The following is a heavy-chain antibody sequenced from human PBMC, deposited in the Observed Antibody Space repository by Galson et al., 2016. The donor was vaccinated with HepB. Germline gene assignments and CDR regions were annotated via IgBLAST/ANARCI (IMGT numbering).Heavy chain of an antibody. J-gene: IGHJ4*02. CDR2: IKSKPDGGTT. Sequence: SLRLSCAASGIKISHAWMDWVRQAPGRGLEWVGRIKSKPDGGTTDYAAPVKGRFTISRDDSKNTVYLQMNTLKTEDTAVYYCTTESAAAATDYWGQGTLVTVSS. CDR1: GIKISHAW. D-gene: IGHD6-13*01. V-gene: IGHV3-15*07. CDR3: TTESAAAATDY.